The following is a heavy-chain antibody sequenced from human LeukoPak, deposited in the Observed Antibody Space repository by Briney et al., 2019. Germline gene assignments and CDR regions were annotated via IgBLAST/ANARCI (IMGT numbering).Heavy chain of an antibody. V-gene: IGHV3-53*01. Sequence: GGSLRLSCAASGFTVSSNYMSWVRQAPGKGLEWVATIHYIRDGPYYADSVEGRFTISRDDSKNTVYLQMNSLRVEDTAIYYCARCVTGWPNWFAPWGQGTLVTVSS. CDR1: GFTVSSNY. CDR2: IHYIRDGP. CDR3: ARCVTGWPNWFAP. J-gene: IGHJ5*02. D-gene: IGHD6-19*01.